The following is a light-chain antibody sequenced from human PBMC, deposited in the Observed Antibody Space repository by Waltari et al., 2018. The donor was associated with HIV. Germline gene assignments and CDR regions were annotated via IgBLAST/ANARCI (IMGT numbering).Light chain of an antibody. CDR3: QSYDSNLSGV. J-gene: IGLJ2*01. CDR1: SSNIVAGSA. V-gene: IGLV1-40*01. CDR2: GNS. Sequence: QSVLTQPPSVSLAPGQRVPIPCTGSSSNIVAGSAVHWYQHFPGTAPKLLIYGNSNRPSGVPDRFSGSKSGTSASLAITGLQAEDEADYYCQSYDSNLSGVFGGGTKLTVL.